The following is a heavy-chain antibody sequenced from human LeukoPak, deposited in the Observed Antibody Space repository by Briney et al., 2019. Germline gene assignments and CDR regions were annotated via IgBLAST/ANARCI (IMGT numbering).Heavy chain of an antibody. V-gene: IGHV6-1*01. D-gene: IGHD7-27*01. Sequence: SQTLSLTCAIYGDSVSSNSAAWNWIRQSPSSGLEWLGRTYYRSKWYNEYALSVKSRITVNPDTSKNQFSLQLNSVTPEDTAVYYCARGGWGAFDYWGQGILVTVSS. J-gene: IGHJ4*02. CDR1: GDSVSSNSAA. CDR2: TYYRSKWYN. CDR3: ARGGWGAFDY.